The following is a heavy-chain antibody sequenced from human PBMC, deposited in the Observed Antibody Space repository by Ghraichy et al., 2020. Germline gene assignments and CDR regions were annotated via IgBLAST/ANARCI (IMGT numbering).Heavy chain of an antibody. J-gene: IGHJ4*02. CDR2: ISFSSSGI. CDR3: ARRIAVADRGGMDY. CDR1: GFTFSSYS. V-gene: IGHV3-48*02. Sequence: GGSLRLSCAASGFTFSSYSMYWVRQGPGRGLEWVSHISFSSSGISYADSVKGRFTISRDNAKNSLYLQMNSLRDEDTAVYYCARRIAVADRGGMDYWGQGTLVTVSS. D-gene: IGHD6-19*01.